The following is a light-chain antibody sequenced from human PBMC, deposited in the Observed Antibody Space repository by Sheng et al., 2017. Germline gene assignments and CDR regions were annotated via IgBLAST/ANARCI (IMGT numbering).Light chain of an antibody. CDR1: ESVNRF. Sequence: EIVLTQSPATLSLSPGERATLSCRASESVNRFLAWYQQKPGQAPWLLIYGASSRATGTPDRFSGGGSGTDFTLTISRLEPEDFAVYYCQQYSRSPPTFGQGTKLE. CDR2: GAS. V-gene: IGKV3-20*01. J-gene: IGKJ2*01. CDR3: QQYSRSPPT.